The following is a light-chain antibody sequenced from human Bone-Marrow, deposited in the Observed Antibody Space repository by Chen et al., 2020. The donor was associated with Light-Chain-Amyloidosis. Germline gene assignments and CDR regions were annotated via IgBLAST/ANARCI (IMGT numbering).Light chain of an antibody. V-gene: IGLV2-14*01. Sequence: QSALTPPASVSGSPGPSITLSCTGTSSDVGGDNHVSWYQQHPDKAPKLMIYEVTNRPSWVPDRFSGSKSDNTASLTISGLQTEDEADYCGSSYTITNTLVFGSGTRVTVL. CDR1: SSDVGGDNH. CDR3: SSYTITNTLV. CDR2: EVT. J-gene: IGLJ1*01.